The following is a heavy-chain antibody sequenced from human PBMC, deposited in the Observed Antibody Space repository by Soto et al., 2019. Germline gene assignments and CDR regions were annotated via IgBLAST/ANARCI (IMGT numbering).Heavy chain of an antibody. CDR1: GGSISSGGYY. CDR3: AREGHYGDYDAFDI. V-gene: IGHV4-31*11. J-gene: IGHJ3*02. Sequence: PSETLSLTCAVSGGSISSGGYYWSWIRQHPGKGLEWIGYIYYSGSTYYNPSLKSRVTISVDTSKNQFSLKLSSVTAADTAVYYCAREGHYGDYDAFDIWGQGTMVTVSS. CDR2: IYYSGST. D-gene: IGHD4-17*01.